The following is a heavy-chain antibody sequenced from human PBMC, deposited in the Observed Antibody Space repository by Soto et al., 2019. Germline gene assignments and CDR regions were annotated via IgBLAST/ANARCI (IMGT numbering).Heavy chain of an antibody. D-gene: IGHD1-1*01. CDR1: GFTFSDYY. CDR2: SSNSGTFS. V-gene: IGHV3-11*06. J-gene: IGHJ4*02. Sequence: GGSLRLSCEGSGFTFSDYYISWIRQAPGKGLEWISYSSNSGTFSRYADSVKGRFPISRDNTKNLLYLQMNSLRAEDTAVYYCARSGDNYNRLDYWGQGTPVTVSS. CDR3: ARSGDNYNRLDY.